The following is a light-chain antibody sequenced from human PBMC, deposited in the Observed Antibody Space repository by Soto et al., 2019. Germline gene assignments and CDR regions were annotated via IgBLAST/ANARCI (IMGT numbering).Light chain of an antibody. V-gene: IGLV1-40*01. CDR3: QSYDSSMSGSV. CDR2: GDS. CDR1: SSNIGAGYD. J-gene: IGLJ2*01. Sequence: QSVLTQPPSVSGSPGQRVTISCTGSSSNIGAGYDVHWYQQLPGTAPKLLIYGDSNRPSGVPDRFSGSKSGTSASLPITGRQAEDEADYYCQSYDSSMSGSVFGGGTKVTVL.